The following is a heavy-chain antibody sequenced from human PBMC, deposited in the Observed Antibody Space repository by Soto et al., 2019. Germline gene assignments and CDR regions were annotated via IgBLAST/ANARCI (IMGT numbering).Heavy chain of an antibody. CDR1: GASTVSHYH. J-gene: IGHJ4*02. V-gene: IGHV4-31*02. CDR2: IFNSGTT. D-gene: IGHD1-26*01. CDR3: ALALGPTTGLDY. Sequence: QVQLQESGPGLVKPSQTLSLTCSVSGASTVSHYHWTWIRQPPGKGLEWMGYIFNSGTTFYNPSLTRRLSISMGTSGNHFSLELRSGTAADTAVYYCALALGPTTGLDYWGQGTLVTVSS.